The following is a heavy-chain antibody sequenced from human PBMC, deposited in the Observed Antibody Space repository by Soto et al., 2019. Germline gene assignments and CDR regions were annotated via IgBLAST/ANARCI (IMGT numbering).Heavy chain of an antibody. CDR3: AKVGSSGYSYGYFDY. CDR2: ISYDGSNK. Sequence: QVQLVESGGGVVQPGRSLRLSCAASGFTFSSYGMHWVRQAPGKGLEWVAVISYDGSNKYYADSVKGRFTISRDNSLPPLSLQMNSLRAEDTAVYYCAKVGSSGYSYGYFDYWGQGTLVTVSS. J-gene: IGHJ4*02. D-gene: IGHD5-18*01. V-gene: IGHV3-30*18. CDR1: GFTFSSYG.